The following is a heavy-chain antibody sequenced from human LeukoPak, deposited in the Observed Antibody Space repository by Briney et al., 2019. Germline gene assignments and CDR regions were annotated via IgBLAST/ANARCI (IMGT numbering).Heavy chain of an antibody. CDR3: VKDMHVGGEQLWSRNFHY. J-gene: IGHJ4*02. CDR1: GFVFDDYA. CDR2: ISWDSASI. D-gene: IGHD1-26*01. Sequence: GGSLTLSCAASGFVFDDYAMHWVRLRPGEGLEWVSGISWDSASITYADSVKGRFNISRDNAKKYVYLQMNSLRPDDTALYYCVKDMHVGGEQLWSRNFHYWGLGTLVTVSS. V-gene: IGHV3-9*01.